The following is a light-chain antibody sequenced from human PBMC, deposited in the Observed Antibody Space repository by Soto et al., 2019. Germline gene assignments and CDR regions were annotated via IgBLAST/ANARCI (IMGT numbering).Light chain of an antibody. J-gene: IGKJ2*01. CDR3: QQYNNWPPYT. CDR1: HSVSSN. V-gene: IGKV3-15*01. Sequence: EIVMTQSPATLSVSPGERATLSCRASHSVSSNLAWYQQKPGQAPRLLIYGASTMATVIPTRFGGSGSGTDFTLTISSLQSEDFAVYYCQQYNNWPPYTFGQGNKLEIK. CDR2: GAS.